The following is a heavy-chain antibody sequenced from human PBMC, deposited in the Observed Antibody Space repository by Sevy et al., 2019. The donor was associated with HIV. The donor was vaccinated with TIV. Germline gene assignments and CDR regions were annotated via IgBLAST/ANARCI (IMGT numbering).Heavy chain of an antibody. CDR2: LSYDDSDE. Sequence: GGYLRLSCAASGFIFSTSPMHWVRQAPGKGLECVAILSYDDSDENYADSVKGRFTISRDNSKNTLYLQMNSLRTEDTAVYYCAKDDLGSIDYWGQGTLVIVSS. J-gene: IGHJ4*02. CDR3: AKDDLGSIDY. CDR1: GFIFSTSP. V-gene: IGHV3-30-3*02. D-gene: IGHD3-10*01.